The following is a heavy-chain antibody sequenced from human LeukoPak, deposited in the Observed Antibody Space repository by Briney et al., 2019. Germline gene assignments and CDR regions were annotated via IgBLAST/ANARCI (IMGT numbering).Heavy chain of an antibody. D-gene: IGHD1-20*01. CDR1: GYTFTSYG. J-gene: IGHJ4*02. V-gene: IGHV1-18*01. CDR2: ISAYNGNT. CDR3: ARVGITGTTGVEGV. Sequence: GASVTVSCKASGYTFTSYGISWVRQASGQGLEWMGWISAYNGNTNYAQKLQGRVTITADKSTSTAYMELSSLRSEDTAVYYCARVGITGTTGVEGVWGQGTLVTVSS.